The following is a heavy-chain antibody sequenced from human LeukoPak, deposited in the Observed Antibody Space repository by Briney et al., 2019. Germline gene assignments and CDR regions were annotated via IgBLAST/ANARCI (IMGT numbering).Heavy chain of an antibody. CDR2: INPSAGTT. V-gene: IGHV1-46*01. D-gene: IGHD3/OR15-3a*01. CDR1: GYTFSSYH. CDR3: AREAVTIFALVRTQTTKRPHRFDP. J-gene: IGHJ5*02. Sequence: ASVKVSCKASGYTFSSYHMHWVRQAPGQGLEWMGLINPSAGTTNYAQKFQDRVTMTRDMSTSTVYMELSSLRSEDTAVYYCAREAVTIFALVRTQTTKRPHRFDPWGQGTLVTVSS.